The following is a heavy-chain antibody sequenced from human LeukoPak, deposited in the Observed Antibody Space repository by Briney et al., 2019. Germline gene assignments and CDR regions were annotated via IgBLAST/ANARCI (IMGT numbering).Heavy chain of an antibody. V-gene: IGHV4-59*01. CDR2: IYNSGST. CDR3: ARGTQLWLPTNWFDP. D-gene: IGHD5-18*01. J-gene: IGHJ5*02. Sequence: PSETLSLTCTVSGGSISSFYWSWIRQPPGKGLEYIGYIYNSGSTNYSPSLKSRVTISVDTSKNQFSPKLSSVTAADTAVYYCARGTQLWLPTNWFDPWGQGTQVTVSS. CDR1: GGSISSFY.